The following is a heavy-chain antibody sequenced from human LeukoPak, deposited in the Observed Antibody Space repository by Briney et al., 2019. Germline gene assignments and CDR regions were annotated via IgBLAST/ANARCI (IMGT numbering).Heavy chain of an antibody. V-gene: IGHV1-2*02. CDR3: ARETSGSYYYYYMDV. Sequence: ASVKVSCKASGYTFTDYYIHWVRQAPGQGLEWMGWINPNSGGTNYAQKFQGRVTMTRDTSISTAYMELSRLRSDDTAVYYCARETSGSYYYYYMDVWGKGTTVTVSS. CDR1: GYTFTDYY. J-gene: IGHJ6*03. D-gene: IGHD1-26*01. CDR2: INPNSGGT.